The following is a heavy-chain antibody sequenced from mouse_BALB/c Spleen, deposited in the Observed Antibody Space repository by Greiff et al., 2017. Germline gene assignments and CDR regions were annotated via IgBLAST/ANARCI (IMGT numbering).Heavy chain of an antibody. D-gene: IGHD2-14*01. Sequence: QVQLKQSGAELMKPGASVKISCKATGYTFSSYWIEWVKQRPGHGLEWIGEILPGSGSTNYNEKFKGKATFTADTSSNTAYLQLSSLTSEDTAVYYCARSNYRYYFDYWGQGTTLTVSS. CDR3: ARSNYRYYFDY. CDR1: GYTFSSYW. V-gene: IGHV1-9*01. J-gene: IGHJ2*01. CDR2: ILPGSGST.